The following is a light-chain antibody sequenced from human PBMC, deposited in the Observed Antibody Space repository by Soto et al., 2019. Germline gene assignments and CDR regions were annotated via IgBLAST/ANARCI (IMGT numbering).Light chain of an antibody. Sequence: DIQMTQSPSSLSASVGDRVTITCRASQSIISYLNWYQQKPGKAPKLLIYAASSLQSGVPSRFSGRGSGTDFTLTISSLQPEDFATYYFQQSYSTPRTFGQGTKAEIK. CDR1: QSIISY. V-gene: IGKV1-39*01. CDR3: QQSYSTPRT. CDR2: AAS. J-gene: IGKJ1*01.